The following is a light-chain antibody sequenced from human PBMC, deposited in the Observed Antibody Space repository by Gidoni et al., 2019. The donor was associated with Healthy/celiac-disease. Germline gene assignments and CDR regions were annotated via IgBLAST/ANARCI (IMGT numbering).Light chain of an antibody. CDR1: SSNIGAGYD. J-gene: IGLJ3*02. Sequence: QSVLTQPSSVSGAPGQRVTISCTGSSSNIGAGYDVHWYQQLPGTAPNLLIYGNSNRPSGVPDRFSGSKSGTSASLAITGLQAEDEADYYCQSYDSSLSGFWVFGGGTKLTVL. CDR2: GNS. CDR3: QSYDSSLSGFWV. V-gene: IGLV1-40*01.